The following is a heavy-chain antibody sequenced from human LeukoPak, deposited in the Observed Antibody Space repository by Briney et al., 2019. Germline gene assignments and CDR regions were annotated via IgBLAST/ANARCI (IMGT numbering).Heavy chain of an antibody. CDR3: AREGGYYDSSGYYWSLTENHNSYYFDY. J-gene: IGHJ4*02. CDR2: ISSSSSYI. D-gene: IGHD3-22*01. Sequence: GGSLRLSCAASGFTFSSYSMNWVRQAPGKGLEWVSSISSSSSYIYYADSVKGRFTISRDNAKNSLYLQMNSLRAEDTAVYYCAREGGYYDSSGYYWSLTENHNSYYFDYWGQGTLVTVSS. V-gene: IGHV3-21*01. CDR1: GFTFSSYS.